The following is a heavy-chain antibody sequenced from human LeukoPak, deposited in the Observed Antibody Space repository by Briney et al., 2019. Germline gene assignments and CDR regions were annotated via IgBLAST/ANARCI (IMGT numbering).Heavy chain of an antibody. CDR2: ISGSGGST. V-gene: IGHV3-23*01. CDR1: GFTFSSYA. J-gene: IGHJ5*02. D-gene: IGHD6-19*01. CDR3: ARAPGIAVVEDWFDP. Sequence: GGSLLLSCAASGFTFSSYAMSWVRPAPGKGLEWVAAISGSGGSTYYADSVKGRFTISRDNSKNTLYLQMNSLRAEYTAVYYCARAPGIAVVEDWFDPWGQGTLVTVSS.